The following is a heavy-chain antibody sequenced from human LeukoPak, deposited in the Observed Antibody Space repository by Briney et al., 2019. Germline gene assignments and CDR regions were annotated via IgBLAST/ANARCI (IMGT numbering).Heavy chain of an antibody. J-gene: IGHJ5*02. D-gene: IGHD3-3*01. V-gene: IGHV1-69*01. CDR2: IIPIFGTA. Sequence: ASVKVSCKASGGTFISYAISWVRQAPGQGLEWMGGIIPIFGTANYAQKFQGRVTITADESTSTAYMELSSLRSEDTAVYYCARGNYDFWSGYSLALGGDWFDPWGQGTLVTVSS. CDR1: GGTFISYA. CDR3: ARGNYDFWSGYSLALGGDWFDP.